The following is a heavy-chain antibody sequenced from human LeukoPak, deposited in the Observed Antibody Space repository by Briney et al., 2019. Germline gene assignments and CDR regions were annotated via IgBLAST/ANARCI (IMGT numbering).Heavy chain of an antibody. D-gene: IGHD2-8*01. CDR1: GLTSSNYW. V-gene: IGHV3-7*03. CDR3: GAGNGIDY. Sequence: GGSLRLSCVASGLTSSNYWMCWVRRAPGKGLEGVANIKPDGSGESYADSVKGRFTISKDNAENSLFLQMNSLRPEDTAVYYCGAGNGIDYWGQGALVTVSS. J-gene: IGHJ4*02. CDR2: IKPDGSGE.